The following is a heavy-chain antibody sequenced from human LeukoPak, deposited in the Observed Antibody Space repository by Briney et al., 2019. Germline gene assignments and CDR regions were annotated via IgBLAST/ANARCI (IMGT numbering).Heavy chain of an antibody. CDR2: ISGSGGST. CDR3: AKFGGPHDAFDI. D-gene: IGHD3-10*01. V-gene: IGHV3-23*01. Sequence: GGSLRLSCAASGFTFSSYGMSWVRQAPGKGLEWVSAISGSGGSTYYADSVKGRFTISRDNSKNTLYLQMNSLRAEDTAVYYCAKFGGPHDAFDIWGQGTMVTVSS. CDR1: GFTFSSYG. J-gene: IGHJ3*02.